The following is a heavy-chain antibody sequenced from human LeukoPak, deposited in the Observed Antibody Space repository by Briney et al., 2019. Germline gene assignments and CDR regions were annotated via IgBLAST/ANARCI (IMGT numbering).Heavy chain of an antibody. J-gene: IGHJ4*02. D-gene: IGHD3-22*01. V-gene: IGHV3-48*01. CDR3: ARDPDYYDSSGYVDY. CDR2: ISSSSSTI. CDR1: GFTFSSYS. Sequence: GGSLRLSCAASGFTFSSYSMNWVRQAPGKGLEWVSYISSSSSTIYYADSVKGRFTISRDNAKNSLYLQMSSLRAEDTAVYYCARDPDYYDSSGYVDYWGQGTLVTVSS.